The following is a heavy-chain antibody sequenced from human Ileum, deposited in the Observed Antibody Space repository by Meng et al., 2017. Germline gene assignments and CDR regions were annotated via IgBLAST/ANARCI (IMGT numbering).Heavy chain of an antibody. J-gene: IGHJ4*02. Sequence: EVQLVESGGGLVQPGGSLKLSCAASGFTFSDSAIHWVRQASGKGLEWVGRIRTKTDNYATAYGASLTGRFTISRDDSKNTAYLQMHSLKTEDTAVYYCASTAGYWEDYLGYWGQGTLVTVSS. V-gene: IGHV3-73*01. CDR2: IRTKTDNYAT. CDR3: ASTAGYWEDYLGY. D-gene: IGHD1-26*01. CDR1: GFTFSDSA.